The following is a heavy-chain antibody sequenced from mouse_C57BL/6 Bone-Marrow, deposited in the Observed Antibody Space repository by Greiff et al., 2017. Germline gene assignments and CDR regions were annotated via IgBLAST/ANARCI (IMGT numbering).Heavy chain of an antibody. Sequence: VQLQQSGAELARPGASVKLSCKASGYTFTSYGISWVKQRTGQGLEWIGDINPNNGGTSYNQKFKGKATLTVDKSSSTAYMELRSLTSEDSAVYYCARETYDYDGDWYFDVWSTGTTVTVSS. CDR1: GYTFTSYG. D-gene: IGHD2-4*01. CDR3: ARETYDYDGDWYFDV. J-gene: IGHJ1*03. CDR2: INPNNGGT. V-gene: IGHV1-81*01.